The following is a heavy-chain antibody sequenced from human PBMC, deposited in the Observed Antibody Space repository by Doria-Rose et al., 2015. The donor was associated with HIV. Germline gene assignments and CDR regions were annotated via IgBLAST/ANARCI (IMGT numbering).Heavy chain of an antibody. CDR1: GVSLSSPGMG. CDR3: ARIKSSRWYHKYYFDF. Sequence: ESGPVLVKPTETLTLICTVSGVSLSSPGMGVSWIRQPPGKALEWLANIFSDDERSYKTSLKSRLTISRGTSKSQVVLTVTDMDPVDTATYYCARIKSSRWYHKYYFDFRGQGTLVIVSA. D-gene: IGHD6-13*01. J-gene: IGHJ4*02. V-gene: IGHV2-26*01. CDR2: IFSDDER.